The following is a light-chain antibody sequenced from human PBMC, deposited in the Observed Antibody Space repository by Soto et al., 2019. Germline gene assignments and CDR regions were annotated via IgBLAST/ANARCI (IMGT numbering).Light chain of an antibody. CDR3: TSYAGNNIWV. CDR2: EVS. J-gene: IGLJ3*02. Sequence: QSALTQPPCASGSPGQSVTISCTGTSSDVGAYNYVSWYQQYPGKAPKLMIYEVSKRPSGVPDRFSGSKSGKTASLTVSGLQPEDEADYYCTSYAGNNIWVFGGGTKLTVL. CDR1: SSDVGAYNY. V-gene: IGLV2-8*01.